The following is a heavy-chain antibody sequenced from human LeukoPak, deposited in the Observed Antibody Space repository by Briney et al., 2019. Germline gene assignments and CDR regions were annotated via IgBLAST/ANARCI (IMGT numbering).Heavy chain of an antibody. CDR3: ARGEYYYGSGTVGVDDF. CDR1: GFTVNHKY. D-gene: IGHD3-10*01. CDR2: LYSGGIT. Sequence: GGSLRLSCAVSGFTVNHKYMSWVRQAPGKGLECVSVLYSGGITAYADSVKGRFTISSDILKNTLYLQMNSLRAEDSAVYYCARGEYYYGSGTVGVDDFWGQGTLVTVSS. V-gene: IGHV3-53*01. J-gene: IGHJ4*02.